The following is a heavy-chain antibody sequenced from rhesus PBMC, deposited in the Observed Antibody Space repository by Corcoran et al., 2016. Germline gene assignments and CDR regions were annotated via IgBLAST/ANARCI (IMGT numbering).Heavy chain of an antibody. D-gene: IGHD2-21*01. V-gene: IGHV3-119*01. J-gene: IGHJ4*01. Sequence: EVQLVESVGGLVHPGGSLRLSCAASGFSFSSCWMYWVRQAPGKGLEWVSRISSDGSSTSYADSVKGRFTISRENAKNSLYLQMNSLRAEDTAVYYCAKPKWLLPFDYWGQGVLVTVSS. CDR2: ISSDGSST. CDR1: GFSFSSCW. CDR3: AKPKWLLPFDY.